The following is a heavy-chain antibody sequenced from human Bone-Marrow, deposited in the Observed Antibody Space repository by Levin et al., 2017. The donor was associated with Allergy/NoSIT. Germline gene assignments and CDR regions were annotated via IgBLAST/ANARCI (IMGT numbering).Heavy chain of an antibody. J-gene: IGHJ3*01. D-gene: IGHD2-8*01. CDR2: IFKSGTA. Sequence: SETLSLTCSVSGGSISSSRYFWGWIRQAPAKGLEWIGSIFKSGTAYYNPSLKSRVTISVDTSKNQFSLQLNSVTVADTALYYGARTYGGVWPDGFDLWGQGTLGTVSS. CDR1: GGSISSSRYF. CDR3: ARTYGGVWPDGFDL. V-gene: IGHV4-39*01.